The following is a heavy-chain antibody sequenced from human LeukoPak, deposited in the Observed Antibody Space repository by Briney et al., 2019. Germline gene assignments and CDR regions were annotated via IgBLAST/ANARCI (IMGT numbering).Heavy chain of an antibody. V-gene: IGHV4-34*01. Sequence: SETLSLTCGVSSEFFSGYYWGWIRQPPGKGLEWIGDINDSGITKYNPTLKSRVTISVDTSKNQFSLKLSSVTAADTAVYYCARESTRLGMYYYGSGRPKYAFDIWGQGTMVTVSS. CDR3: ARESTRLGMYYYGSGRPKYAFDI. J-gene: IGHJ3*02. CDR1: SEFFSGYY. D-gene: IGHD3-10*01. CDR2: INDSGIT.